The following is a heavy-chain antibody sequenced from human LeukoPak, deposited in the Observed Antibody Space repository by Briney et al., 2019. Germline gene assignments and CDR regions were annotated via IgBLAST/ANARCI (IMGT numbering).Heavy chain of an antibody. D-gene: IGHD6-19*01. CDR1: GFTFSSYE. CDR2: ISSGSTI. Sequence: GGSLRLSCAASGFTFSSYEMNWVRQAPGKGLEWVSYISSGSTIYDADSVKGRFTTSRDNAKNSLYLQMNSLRAEDTAVYYCARESIAVAGAPFDYWGQGTLVTVSS. V-gene: IGHV3-48*03. CDR3: ARESIAVAGAPFDY. J-gene: IGHJ4*02.